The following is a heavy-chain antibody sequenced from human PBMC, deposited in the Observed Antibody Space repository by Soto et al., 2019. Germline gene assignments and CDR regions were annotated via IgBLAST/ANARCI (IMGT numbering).Heavy chain of an antibody. Sequence: QLQLQESGSGLVKPSQTLSLTCAVSGGSISSGGYSWIWIRQPPGKGLEYIGYIYNSGSTYYNPSLKGRVTISLDRSKNQFSLNLCSVTAADTAVYYCARVRSGWGIDYWGKGTLVTVSS. CDR1: GGSISSGGYS. V-gene: IGHV4-30-2*01. J-gene: IGHJ4*02. CDR3: ARVRSGWGIDY. D-gene: IGHD6-19*01. CDR2: IYNSGST.